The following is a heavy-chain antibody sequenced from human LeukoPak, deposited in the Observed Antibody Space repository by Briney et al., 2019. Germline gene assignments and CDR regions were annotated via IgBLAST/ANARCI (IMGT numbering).Heavy chain of an antibody. CDR1: GGSISSYY. V-gene: IGHV4-59*01. J-gene: IGHJ4*01. CDR2: IYYSGST. CDR3: ARGGRRAAIDY. D-gene: IGHD6-13*01. Sequence: PSETLSLTCTVSGGSISSYYWSWIRQPPGKGLEWIGYIYYSGSTNHNPSLKSRVTISVDTSKNQFSLKLSSVTAADTAVYYCARGGRRAAIDYWGQGTLVTVSS.